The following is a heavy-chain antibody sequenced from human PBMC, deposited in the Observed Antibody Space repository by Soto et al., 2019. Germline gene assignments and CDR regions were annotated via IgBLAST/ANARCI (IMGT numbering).Heavy chain of an antibody. CDR3: SGAESPDTAYFSLY. D-gene: IGHD1-26*01. CDR1: GGSLSGGTNY. V-gene: IGHV4-61*01. J-gene: IGHJ4*02. Sequence: SETLSLTCTVSGGSLSGGTNYWSWVRQSPGKEMEWIGYIYDRGSTKYNPSLKSRVTISQDTSSNQFSLQMNSLNIEDSAVYYCSGAESPDTAYFSLYWGQGTPVTVSS. CDR2: IYDRGST.